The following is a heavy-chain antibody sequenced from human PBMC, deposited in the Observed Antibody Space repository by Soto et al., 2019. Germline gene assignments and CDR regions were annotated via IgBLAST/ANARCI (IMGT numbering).Heavy chain of an antibody. V-gene: IGHV1-2*04. CDR3: ARLAASGTSFDY. J-gene: IGHJ4*02. D-gene: IGHD6-13*01. Sequence: ASVKVSCKASGDTFTGYYTNWVRQAPGQVLEWMGLINPNSGGTNYAQKFQGWVTMTRDTSISTAYMELSRLTSDAMAVYYCARLAASGTSFDYWGQGTLVTVSS. CDR2: INPNSGGT. CDR1: GDTFTGYY.